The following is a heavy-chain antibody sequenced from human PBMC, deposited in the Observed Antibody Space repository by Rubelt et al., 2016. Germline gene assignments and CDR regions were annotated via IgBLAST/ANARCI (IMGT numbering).Heavy chain of an antibody. CDR3: ARGGGDSSSWTGY. V-gene: IGHV4-34*01. CDR2: INHSGST. J-gene: IGHJ4*02. CDR1: GGSFGGYY. Sequence: CAVYGGSFGGYYWSWIRQPPGKGLEWIGEINHSGSTNYNPSLKSRVTISVDTSKNQFSLKLSSVTAADTAVYYCARGGGDSSSWTGYWGQGTLVTVSS. D-gene: IGHD6-13*01.